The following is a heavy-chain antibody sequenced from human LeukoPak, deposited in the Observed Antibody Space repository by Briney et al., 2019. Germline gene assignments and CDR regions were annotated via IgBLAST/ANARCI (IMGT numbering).Heavy chain of an antibody. CDR1: GGTFSSYA. CDR2: INPNSGGT. V-gene: IGHV1-2*02. D-gene: IGHD2-21*01. J-gene: IGHJ5*02. Sequence: ASVKVSCKASGGTFSSYAISWVRQAPGQGLEWMGGINPNSGGTNYAQEFQGRVTMTRDTSISTAYMELSRLRSDDTAVYYCARVAKKEDWFDPWGQGTLVTVSS. CDR3: ARVAKKEDWFDP.